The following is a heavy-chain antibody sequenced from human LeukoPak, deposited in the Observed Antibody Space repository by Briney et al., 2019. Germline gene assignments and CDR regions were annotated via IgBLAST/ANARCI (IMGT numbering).Heavy chain of an antibody. CDR1: GGSISSSSYY. J-gene: IGHJ4*02. CDR3: AREIRGQWLVHPFDY. D-gene: IGHD6-19*01. Sequence: TPSETLSLTCTVSGGSISSSSYYWGWIRQPPGKGLEWIGSIYYSGSTYYNPSLKSRVTISVDTSKNQFSLKLSSVTAADTAVYYCAREIRGQWLVHPFDYWGQGTLVTVSS. V-gene: IGHV4-39*07. CDR2: IYYSGST.